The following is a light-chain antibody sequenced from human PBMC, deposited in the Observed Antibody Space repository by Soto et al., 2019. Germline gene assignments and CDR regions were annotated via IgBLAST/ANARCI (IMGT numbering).Light chain of an antibody. CDR3: QQSYSTTWT. J-gene: IGKJ1*01. CDR2: AAS. Sequence: DIQMTQSPSSLSASVGDRVTITCRASQRISTYLHWYQQKPGKAPKLLIYAASSLQSGVPSRFSGSGSGTDFTLTISSLQPEDFATYSCQQSYSTTWTFGQGTKVDIK. CDR1: QRISTY. V-gene: IGKV1-39*01.